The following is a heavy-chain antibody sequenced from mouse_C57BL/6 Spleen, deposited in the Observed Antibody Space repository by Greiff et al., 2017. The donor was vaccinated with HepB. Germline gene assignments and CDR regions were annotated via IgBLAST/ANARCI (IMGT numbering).Heavy chain of an antibody. Sequence: EVKLVESGGGLVQPKGSLKLSCAASGFSFNTYAMNWVRQAPGKGLEWVARIRSKSNNYATYYADSVKDRFTISRDDSESMLYLQMNNLKTEDTAMYYCVRHSYYGSSSYAMDYWGQGTSVTVSS. J-gene: IGHJ4*01. CDR3: VRHSYYGSSSYAMDY. CDR2: IRSKSNNYAT. V-gene: IGHV10-1*01. CDR1: GFSFNTYA. D-gene: IGHD1-1*01.